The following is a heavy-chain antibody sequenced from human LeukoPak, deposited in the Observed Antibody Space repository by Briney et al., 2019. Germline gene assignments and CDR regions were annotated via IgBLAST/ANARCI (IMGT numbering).Heavy chain of an antibody. CDR1: GFSFSTYD. D-gene: IGHD2/OR15-2a*01. V-gene: IGHV3-23*01. J-gene: IGHJ4*02. CDR2: ITANTRGSIT. CDR3: ARGGYFSFDY. Sequence: GGSLRLSCVTSGFSFSTYDMSWVRQAPGKGLEWVSGITANTRGSITYYADSVNGRFTISRDSSKDTLYLQMNSLRAEDTAVYFCARGGYFSFDYWGQGTLVTVSS.